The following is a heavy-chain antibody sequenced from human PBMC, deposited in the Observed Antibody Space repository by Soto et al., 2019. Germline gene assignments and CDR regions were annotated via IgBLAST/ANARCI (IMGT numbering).Heavy chain of an antibody. CDR1: GFTFDDYA. D-gene: IGHD6-13*01. CDR2: INWNSGTI. CDR3: AKDRIPRHAGIAANYFDY. V-gene: IGHV3-9*01. J-gene: IGHJ4*02. Sequence: EVQLVESGGGLVQPGRSLRLSCAASGFTFDDYAMHWVRQAPGKGLEWVSGINWNSGTIAYADSVKGRFTISRENAKNTLNLQMNSLRAEDTALYYCAKDRIPRHAGIAANYFDYWGQGTLVTVSS.